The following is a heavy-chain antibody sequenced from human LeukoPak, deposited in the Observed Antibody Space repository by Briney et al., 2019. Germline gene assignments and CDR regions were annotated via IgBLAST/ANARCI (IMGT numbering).Heavy chain of an antibody. CDR3: ASRTYNYYDSSGYYRY. CDR2: INHSGST. V-gene: IGHV4-34*01. Sequence: GSLRLSCAASGFTFSSYAMSWVRQPPGKGLEWIGEINHSGSTNYNPSLKSRVTISVDTSKNQFSLKLSSVTAADTAVYYCASRTYNYYDSSGYYRYWGQGTLVTVSS. CDR1: GFTFSSYA. J-gene: IGHJ4*02. D-gene: IGHD3-22*01.